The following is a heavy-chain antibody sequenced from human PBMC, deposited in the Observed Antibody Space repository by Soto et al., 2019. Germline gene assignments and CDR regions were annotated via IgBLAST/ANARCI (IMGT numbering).Heavy chain of an antibody. J-gene: IGHJ6*02. CDR1: GFTFSSYS. CDR3: ARGVRFLEWLMSWCGMDV. CDR2: ISSSSSYI. D-gene: IGHD3-3*01. V-gene: IGHV3-21*01. Sequence: EVQLVESGGGLVKPGGSLRLSCAASGFTFSSYSMNWVRQAPGKGLEWVSSISSSSSYIYYADSVKGRFTISRDNAKNSLYLQMNSLRAEDTAVYYCARGVRFLEWLMSWCGMDVWGQGTTVTVSS.